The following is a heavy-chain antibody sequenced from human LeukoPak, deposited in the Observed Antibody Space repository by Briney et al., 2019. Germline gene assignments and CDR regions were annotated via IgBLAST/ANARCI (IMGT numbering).Heavy chain of an antibody. V-gene: IGHV4-39*07. CDR1: GGSISSYY. CDR3: AREMYSSSWYGY. CDR2: IYYSGST. Sequence: SETLSLTCTVSGGSISSYYWGWIRQPPGKGLEWIGSIYYSGSTYYNPSLKSRVTISVDTSKNQFSLKLSSVTAADTAVYYCAREMYSSSWYGYWGQGTLVTVSS. J-gene: IGHJ4*02. D-gene: IGHD6-13*01.